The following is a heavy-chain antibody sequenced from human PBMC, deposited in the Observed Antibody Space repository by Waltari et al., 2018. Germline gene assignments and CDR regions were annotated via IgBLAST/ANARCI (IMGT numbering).Heavy chain of an antibody. CDR3: ARSPRRDGYMNH. V-gene: IGHV4-61*02. CDR2: IYTSGST. Sequence: QVQLQESGPGLVKPSQTLSLTCTVSGGSISSGSYYWSWIRQPAGKGLEWIGRIYTSGSTNYTPSLKSRVTISVDTSKNQFSLKLSSVTAADTAVYYCARSPRRDGYMNHWGQGTLVTVSS. D-gene: IGHD5-12*01. J-gene: IGHJ1*01. CDR1: GGSISSGSYY.